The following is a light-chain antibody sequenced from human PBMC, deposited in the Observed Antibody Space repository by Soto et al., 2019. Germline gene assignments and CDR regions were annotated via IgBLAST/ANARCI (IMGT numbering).Light chain of an antibody. CDR2: KAS. Sequence: DIQMTQSPSTLSASVGDRVTITCRASQSVSSWLAWYQQRPGDAPNLLIYKASSLESGVPSRFSGSGSGTEFTLTVSSLQPDEFATYYCQQYDSYPLTFGGGTKVEIK. V-gene: IGKV1-5*03. J-gene: IGKJ4*01. CDR3: QQYDSYPLT. CDR1: QSVSSW.